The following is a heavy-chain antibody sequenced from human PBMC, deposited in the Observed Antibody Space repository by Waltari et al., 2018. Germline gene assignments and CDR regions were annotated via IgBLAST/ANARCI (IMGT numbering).Heavy chain of an antibody. Sequence: EVQLLESGGDLEQPGGSLRISCVGSGFNFSNYAMNWVRQAPGKGVEWVSTMSGTGEYTYYADSVKGRFTISRDNSKNTVFLHMNNLRVEDTAIYFCAKDQAEWLVLDGYFDSWGQGTPVTVSS. J-gene: IGHJ4*02. CDR2: MSGTGEYT. CDR3: AKDQAEWLVLDGYFDS. CDR1: GFNFSNYA. V-gene: IGHV3-23*01. D-gene: IGHD6-19*01.